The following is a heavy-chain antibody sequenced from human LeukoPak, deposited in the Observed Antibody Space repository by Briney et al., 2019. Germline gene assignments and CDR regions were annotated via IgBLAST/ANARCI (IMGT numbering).Heavy chain of an antibody. D-gene: IGHD1-1*01. CDR3: ATVAVYKAGTTGAFDI. CDR1: GYTLTELS. J-gene: IGHJ3*02. V-gene: IGHV1-24*01. CDR2: FDPEDGET. Sequence: ASVKVSCKVSGYTLTELSMHWVRQAPGEGLEWMGGFDPEDGETIYAQKFQGRVTMTEDTSTDTAYMELSSLRSEDTAVYYCATVAVYKAGTTGAFDIWGQGTMVTVSS.